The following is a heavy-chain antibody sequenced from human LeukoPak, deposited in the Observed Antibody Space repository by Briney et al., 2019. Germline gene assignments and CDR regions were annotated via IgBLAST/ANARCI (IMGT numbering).Heavy chain of an antibody. CDR2: IYFRGST. V-gene: IGHV4-39*01. J-gene: IGHJ6*02. CDR3: ARSLATRGYCSGGSCYSPRMDV. D-gene: IGHD2-15*01. Sequence: SETLSLTCTVSGGSISSGSYYWGWIRQPPGKGLEWIGSIYFRGSTYYNPSLRSRVFISVDTSKSQFSLKLSSVTAADTAVYYCARSLATRGYCSGGSCYSPRMDVWGQGTTVTVSS. CDR1: GGSISSGSYY.